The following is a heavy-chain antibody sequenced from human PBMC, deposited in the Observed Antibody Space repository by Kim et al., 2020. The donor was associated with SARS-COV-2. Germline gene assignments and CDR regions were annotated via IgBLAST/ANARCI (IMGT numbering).Heavy chain of an antibody. Sequence: GGSLRLSCAASGFSVSYNYMSWVRQAPGKGLEWVSVIYSGGSTDYADSVKGRFTISSDKSKNTVYLQMNSLRAEDTAVYYCAREVITAATTRVFDIWGQGTMVTVSS. CDR1: GFSVSYNY. CDR2: IYSGGST. CDR3: AREVITAATTRVFDI. V-gene: IGHV3-66*01. J-gene: IGHJ3*02. D-gene: IGHD1-7*01.